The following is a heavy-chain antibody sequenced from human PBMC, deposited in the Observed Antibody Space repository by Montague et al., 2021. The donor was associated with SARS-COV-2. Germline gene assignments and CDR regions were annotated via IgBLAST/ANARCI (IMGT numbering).Heavy chain of an antibody. CDR3: ARGGTGELLHDY. Sequence: SGKVSCKASGYPFTNYGISWVRQAPGQGLEWMGWISAYNGNTNYAQKLQGRVTMTTDTSTSTAYMELRSLRSDDTAVYYCARGGTGELLHDYWGQGTLVTVSS. D-gene: IGHD1-7*01. V-gene: IGHV1-18*01. J-gene: IGHJ4*02. CDR2: ISAYNGNT. CDR1: GYPFTNYG.